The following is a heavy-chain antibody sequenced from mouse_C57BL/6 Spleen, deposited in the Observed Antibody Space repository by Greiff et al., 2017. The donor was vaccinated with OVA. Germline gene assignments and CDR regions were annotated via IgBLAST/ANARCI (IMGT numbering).Heavy chain of an antibody. V-gene: IGHV2-3*01. J-gene: IGHJ4*01. CDR1: GFSLTSYG. CDR3: AKREDMVTTYGYYAMDY. Sequence: VKLVESGPGLVAPSQSLSITCTVSGFSLTSYGVSWVRQPPGKGLEWLGVIWGGGSTTYHSALISRLSISKDNSKSQVFLKLNSLQTDDTATYYCAKREDMVTTYGYYAMDYWGQGTSVTVSS. D-gene: IGHD2-2*01. CDR2: IWGGGST.